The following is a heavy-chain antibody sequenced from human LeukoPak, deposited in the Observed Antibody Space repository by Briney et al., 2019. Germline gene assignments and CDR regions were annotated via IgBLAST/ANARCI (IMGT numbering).Heavy chain of an antibody. CDR3: ARSPPWVPSYMDI. CDR2: IYTSGST. V-gene: IGHV4-4*07. CDR1: GVSINNNY. Sequence: SETLSLTCTVSGVSINNNYWSWIRQPAGKGLEWIGRIYTSGSTNYNPSLKSRVTMSVDTSKNQFSLKLSSVTAADTAVYYCARSPPWVPSYMDIWGKGTTVTISS. D-gene: IGHD3-10*01. J-gene: IGHJ6*03.